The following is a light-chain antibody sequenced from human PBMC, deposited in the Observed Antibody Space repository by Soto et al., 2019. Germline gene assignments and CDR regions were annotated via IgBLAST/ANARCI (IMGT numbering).Light chain of an antibody. J-gene: IGKJ4*01. CDR1: QSISSY. CDR2: AAS. V-gene: IGKV1-39*01. Sequence: DIQMTQSPSSLSASVGDRVTITCRASQSISSYLNWYQQKPGKAPKLLIYAASSLQSGVPSRFSGSGSGKDFTLTISSLQPEDFATYYCQQSYSTPRNTFGGGTKVEIK. CDR3: QQSYSTPRNT.